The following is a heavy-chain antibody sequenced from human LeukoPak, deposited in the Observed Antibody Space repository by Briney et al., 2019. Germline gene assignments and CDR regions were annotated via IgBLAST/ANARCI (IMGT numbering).Heavy chain of an antibody. V-gene: IGHV1-2*02. CDR2: INPNSGGT. CDR1: GYTFTGYY. J-gene: IGHJ4*02. D-gene: IGHD1-26*01. CDR3: ALRGRGSYWVYFDY. Sequence: GASVKVSCKASGYTFTGYYMHWVRQAPGQGLEWMGWINPNSGGTNYAQKFQGKVTMTRDTSISTAYMELSRLRSDDTAVYYCALRGRGSYWVYFDYWGQGTLVTVSS.